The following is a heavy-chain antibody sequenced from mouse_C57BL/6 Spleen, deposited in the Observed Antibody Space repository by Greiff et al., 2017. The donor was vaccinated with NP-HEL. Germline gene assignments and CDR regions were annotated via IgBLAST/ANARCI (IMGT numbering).Heavy chain of an antibody. D-gene: IGHD2-4*01. CDR2: IDPSDSET. Sequence: VQLQQPGAELVRPGSSVKLSCKASGYTFTSYWMHWVKQRPIQGLEWIGNIDPSDSETYYNQKFKDKATLTVDKSSSTAYMQLSSLTSEDSAVYYCARGRDDYDGGAWFAYWGQGTLVTVSA. V-gene: IGHV1-52*01. CDR3: ARGRDDYDGGAWFAY. CDR1: GYTFTSYW. J-gene: IGHJ3*01.